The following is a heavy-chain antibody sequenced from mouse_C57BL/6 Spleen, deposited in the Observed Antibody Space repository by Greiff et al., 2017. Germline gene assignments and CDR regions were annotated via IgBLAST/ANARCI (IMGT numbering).Heavy chain of an antibody. D-gene: IGHD2-12*01. CDR2: ISNGGGST. Sequence: EVHLVESGGGLVQPGGSLKLSCAASGFTFSDYYMYWVRQTPEKRLEWVAYISNGGGSTYYPDTVKGRFTISSDNAKNTLYLQMSRLKSEDTAMYYCARLKLRRGYYYAMDYWGQGTSVTVSS. J-gene: IGHJ4*01. CDR1: GFTFSDYY. V-gene: IGHV5-12*01. CDR3: ARLKLRRGYYYAMDY.